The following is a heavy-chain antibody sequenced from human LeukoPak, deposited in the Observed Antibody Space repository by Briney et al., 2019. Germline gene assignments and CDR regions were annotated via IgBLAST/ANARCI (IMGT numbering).Heavy chain of an antibody. V-gene: IGHV3-30*02. CDR2: IRYDGSNK. CDR1: GFTFSSYG. CDR3: AKPEYSSGPPPD. J-gene: IGHJ4*02. D-gene: IGHD6-19*01. Sequence: GGSRRLSCAASGFTFSSYGMHWVRQAPGKGLEWVAFIRYDGSNKYYADSVKGRFTISRDNSKNTLYLQMNSLRAEDTAVYYCAKPEYSSGPPPDWGQGTLVTVSS.